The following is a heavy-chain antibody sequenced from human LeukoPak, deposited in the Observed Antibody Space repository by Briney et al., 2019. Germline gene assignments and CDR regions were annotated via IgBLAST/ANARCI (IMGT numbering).Heavy chain of an antibody. CDR3: ARVDDYGDYVEDY. D-gene: IGHD4-17*01. V-gene: IGHV4-31*03. Sequence: SETLSLTCTVSGGSISSGGHYWSWIRQHPGKGLEWIGYIYYSGSTYYNPSLKSRVTISVDTSKNQFSLKLSSVTAADTAVYYCARVDDYGDYVEDYWGQGTLVTVSS. J-gene: IGHJ4*02. CDR1: GGSISSGGHY. CDR2: IYYSGST.